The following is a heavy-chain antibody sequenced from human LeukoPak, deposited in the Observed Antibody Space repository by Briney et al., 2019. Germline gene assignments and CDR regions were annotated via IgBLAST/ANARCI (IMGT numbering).Heavy chain of an antibody. CDR2: IWYDGSKT. CDR1: GFNFRSYA. V-gene: IGHV3-33*01. J-gene: IGHJ4*02. Sequence: TGGSLRLSCGGSGFNFRSYAIHWVRQPPGKGLEWVAIIWYDGSKTYYAESVKGRFTISRDNAKNSLYLQMNSLRAEDTAVYYCARDNSPGGFGFDYWGQGTLVTVSS. CDR3: ARDNSPGGFGFDY. D-gene: IGHD3-16*01.